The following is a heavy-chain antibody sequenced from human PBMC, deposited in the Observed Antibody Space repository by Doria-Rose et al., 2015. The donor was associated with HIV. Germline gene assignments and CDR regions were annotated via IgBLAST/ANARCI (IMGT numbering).Heavy chain of an antibody. Sequence: QVTLKESGPVLVKPTETLTLTCTVSGVSLSSPGMGVSWIRQPPGKALARLAHIFSDDERSYKTSLKSRLTISRGTSKSQVVLTMTDMDPVDTATYYCARIKSSRWYHKYYFDFWGQGTLVIVSA. D-gene: IGHD6-13*01. CDR1: GVSLSSPGMG. CDR2: IFSDDER. J-gene: IGHJ4*02. V-gene: IGHV2-26*01. CDR3: ARIKSSRWYHKYYFDF.